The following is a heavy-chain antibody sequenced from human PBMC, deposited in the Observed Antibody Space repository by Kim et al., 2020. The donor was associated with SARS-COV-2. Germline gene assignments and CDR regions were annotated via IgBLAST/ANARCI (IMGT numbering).Heavy chain of an antibody. CDR3: ARVDGGAAPTNWFDP. V-gene: IGHV6-1*01. D-gene: IGHD1-26*01. Sequence: SQTLSLTCAISGDSISSKTAAWNWIRQSPSRGLEWLGRTYYRSKWYDDYAVSVKSRITISPDTSKNQFSLHLNFVTPEDTAVYYCARVDGGAAPTNWFDPWGQGTLVTVSS. CDR2: TYYRSKWYD. J-gene: IGHJ5*02. CDR1: GDSISSKTAA.